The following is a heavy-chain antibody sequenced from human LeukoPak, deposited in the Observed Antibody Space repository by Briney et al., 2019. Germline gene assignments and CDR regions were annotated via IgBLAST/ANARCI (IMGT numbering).Heavy chain of an antibody. J-gene: IGHJ3*02. CDR1: GVSISSYY. D-gene: IGHD3-22*01. CDR3: ASSVSDYYDANPDAFDI. V-gene: IGHV4-59*01. CDR2: IYYSGST. Sequence: KPSETLPLTCTVSGVSISSYYWSWIRQPPGKGLEWIGYIYYSGSTNYNPSLKSRVTISVDTSKNQFSLKLSSVTAADTAVYYCASSVSDYYDANPDAFDIWGQGTMVTVSS.